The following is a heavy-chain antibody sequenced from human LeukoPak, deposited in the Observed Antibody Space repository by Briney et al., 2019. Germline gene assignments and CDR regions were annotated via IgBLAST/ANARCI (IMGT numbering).Heavy chain of an antibody. Sequence: GASVRVSCKASGYTFTDYYIHWVRQAPGQGLEWMGWINPSSGGTNYAQKFQGRVTMTRDTSISTAYMDLSRLRYDDTAAYYCARIQDIGYGLDYWGQGTLVTVSS. V-gene: IGHV1-2*02. D-gene: IGHD2-15*01. CDR1: GYTFTDYY. CDR3: ARIQDIGYGLDY. J-gene: IGHJ4*02. CDR2: INPSSGGT.